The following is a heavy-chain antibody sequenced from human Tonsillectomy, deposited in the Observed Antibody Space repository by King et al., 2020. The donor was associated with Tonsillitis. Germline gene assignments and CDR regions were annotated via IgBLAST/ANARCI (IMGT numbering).Heavy chain of an antibody. CDR3: ARGYSGTYRIDY. CDR1: GFSFSSYW. D-gene: IGHD1-26*01. V-gene: IGHV3-74*01. CDR2: TNSDGSST. J-gene: IGHJ4*02. Sequence: VQLVESGGGLVQPGGSLTLSCAASGFSFSSYWMHWVRQAPGKGLVWVSRTNSDGSSTTYADSVKGRFTISRDNAKNTRYLQMNSLGAEDTAVYYCARGYSGTYRIDYWGQGTLVTVSS.